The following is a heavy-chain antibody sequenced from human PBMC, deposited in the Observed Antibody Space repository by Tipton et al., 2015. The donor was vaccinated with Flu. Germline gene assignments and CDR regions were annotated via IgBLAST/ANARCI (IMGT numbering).Heavy chain of an antibody. J-gene: IGHJ4*02. Sequence: CAASGFTFSHHAMHWVRQAPGKGLEWVTVIAYDGNNEDYEDSVKGRFTISRDNSKNTLYLQMNSLRHEDTAVYFCAKEKGQLGRGAVWDNWGQGTLVTVSS. D-gene: IGHD2-2*01. CDR2: IAYDGNNE. CDR1: GFTFSHHA. V-gene: IGHV3-30*18. CDR3: AKEKGQLGRGAVWDN.